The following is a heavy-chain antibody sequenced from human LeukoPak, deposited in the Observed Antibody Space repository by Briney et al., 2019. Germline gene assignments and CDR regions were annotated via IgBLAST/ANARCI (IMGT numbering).Heavy chain of an antibody. V-gene: IGHV4-38-2*02. Sequence: PSETLSLTCTVSGYSINSGYYWVWIRQPPGKGLEWIGSIYRSGSTNYNPSLKSRVTISVDTSKNQFSLKLTSVTAADAAVYYCARDRGTTIRAYYYYYMDVWGKGTTVTVSS. CDR2: IYRSGST. CDR3: ARDRGTTIRAYYYYYMDV. D-gene: IGHD5-12*01. CDR1: GYSINSGYY. J-gene: IGHJ6*03.